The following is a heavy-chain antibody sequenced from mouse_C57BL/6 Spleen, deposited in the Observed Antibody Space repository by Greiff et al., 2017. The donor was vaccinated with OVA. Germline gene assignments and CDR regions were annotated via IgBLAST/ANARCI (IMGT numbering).Heavy chain of an antibody. CDR2: IDPSDSYT. CDR3: ARSCGYCLDY. J-gene: IGHJ2*01. D-gene: IGHD2-3*01. Sequence: QVQLQQPGAELVRPGTSVKLSCKASGYTFTSYWMHWVKQRHGQGLEWIGVIDPSDSYTNYNQKFKGKATLTVDTSSSTAYMQLSSLTSEDSAVYYCARSCGYCLDYWGQGTTLTVSA. V-gene: IGHV1-59*01. CDR1: GYTFTSYW.